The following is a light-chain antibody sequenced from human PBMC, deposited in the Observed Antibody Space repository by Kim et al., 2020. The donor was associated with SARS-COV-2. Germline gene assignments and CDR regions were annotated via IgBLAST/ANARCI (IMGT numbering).Light chain of an antibody. Sequence: ELTQPPSASGTPGQRVTISCSGSSSNIGSNTVNWYQQLPGTAPKLLVYSNNQRPSGVPDRFSGSKSGTSASLAISGLQSEDEADYYCAAWDDSLNGPVFGGGTQLTVL. CDR2: SNN. CDR3: AAWDDSLNGPV. CDR1: SSNIGSNT. V-gene: IGLV1-44*01. J-gene: IGLJ3*02.